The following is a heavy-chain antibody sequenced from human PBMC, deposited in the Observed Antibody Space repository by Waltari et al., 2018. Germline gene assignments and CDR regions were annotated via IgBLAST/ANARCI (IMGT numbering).Heavy chain of an antibody. CDR2: ISSSGST. CDR1: GGTVGKHSHY. CDR3: VHSRMTLNWFDP. V-gene: IGHV4-39*01. J-gene: IGHJ5*02. Sequence: QMQLEESGPGLLKPSETLSLICSVFGGTVGKHSHYWGWIRHSPQKGLQWIGSISSSGSTFFQPSLKSRAAISLDRSKNEFSLRLTSVTAADTAIYYCVHSRMTLNWFDPWGQGTRVTVSS.